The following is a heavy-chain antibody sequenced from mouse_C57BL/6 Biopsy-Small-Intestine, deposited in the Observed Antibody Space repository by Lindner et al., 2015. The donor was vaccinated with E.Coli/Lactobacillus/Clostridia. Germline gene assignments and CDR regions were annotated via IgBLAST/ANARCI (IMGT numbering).Heavy chain of an antibody. Sequence: VQLQESGPELVKPGASVKISCKTSGYAFSNSWMNWVRQRPGKGLEWIGRIHPGDGDINYNGKFKGKATLTADKSSSTAYMQLSSLTSEDSAVYFCARSGLGNAMDYWGQGTSVTVSS. CDR3: ARSGLGNAMDY. J-gene: IGHJ4*01. CDR1: GYAFSNSW. CDR2: IHPGDGDI. D-gene: IGHD4-1*01. V-gene: IGHV1-82*01.